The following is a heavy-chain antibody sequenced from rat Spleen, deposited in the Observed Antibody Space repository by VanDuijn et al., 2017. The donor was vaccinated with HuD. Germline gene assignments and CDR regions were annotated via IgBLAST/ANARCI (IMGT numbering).Heavy chain of an antibody. Sequence: EVQLVESGGGLVQPGSSLKVSCVASGFTFSSYVMHWFLQAPEHGIEWLSYINTDSSRTHYAETVKGRFTISRDNAKNTVDMQLSSLRSEDTAMYFCARERGWERVFDYWGQGVMVTVSS. CDR3: ARERGWERVFDY. CDR2: INTDSSRT. J-gene: IGHJ2*01. V-gene: IGHV5-43*01. CDR1: GFTFSSYV. D-gene: IGHD5-1*01.